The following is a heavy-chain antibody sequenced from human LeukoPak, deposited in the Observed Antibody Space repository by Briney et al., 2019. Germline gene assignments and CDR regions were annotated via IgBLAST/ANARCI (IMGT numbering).Heavy chain of an antibody. CDR1: GGSISSGSYC. V-gene: IGHV2-70*11. CDR3: ARMYFGDYKDMDV. Sequence: TLSLTCTVSGGSISSGSYCWPWLRQPPGRALEWLARIDWDDDKYYNTSLEARLTISKDTSKNQVILTVTDMDPVDSATYYCARMYFGDYKDMDVWGKGTTVTVSS. D-gene: IGHD3-10*01. J-gene: IGHJ6*03. CDR2: IDWDDDK.